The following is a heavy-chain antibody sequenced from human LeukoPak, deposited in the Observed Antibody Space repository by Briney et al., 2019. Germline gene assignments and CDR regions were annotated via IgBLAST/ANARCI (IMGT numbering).Heavy chain of an antibody. J-gene: IGHJ4*02. CDR2: ISGDGDST. CDR1: GFTFDDYA. Sequence: GGSLRLSCAASGFTFDDYAMHWVRQAPGKGLEWLALISGDGDSTYYADSAKGRFTISRDNRKYSLYLQMNSLRTEDTAFYYCAKDSLEAAGNFDYWGQGTLVTVSS. D-gene: IGHD6-13*01. CDR3: AKDSLEAAGNFDY. V-gene: IGHV3-43*02.